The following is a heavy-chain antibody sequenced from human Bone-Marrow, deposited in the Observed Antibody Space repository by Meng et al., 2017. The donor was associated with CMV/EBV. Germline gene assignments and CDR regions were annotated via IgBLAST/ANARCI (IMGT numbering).Heavy chain of an antibody. J-gene: IGHJ4*02. CDR3: TRVGRWELLWALDY. CDR1: GYTFTGYY. CDR2: INPNSGGT. V-gene: IGHV1-2*02. Sequence: ASVKVSCKASGYTFTGYYMHWVRQAPGQGLEWMGWINPNSGGTNYVQKFQGRVTMTRDTSISTAYMELSRLRSDDTAVYYCTRVGRWELLWALDYWGQGTLVTVSS. D-gene: IGHD1-26*01.